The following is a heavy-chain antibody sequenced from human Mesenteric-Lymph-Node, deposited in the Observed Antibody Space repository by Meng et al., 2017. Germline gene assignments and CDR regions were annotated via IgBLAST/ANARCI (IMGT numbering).Heavy chain of an antibody. CDR2: LKSTSDGGTT. V-gene: IGHV3-15*01. CDR1: GFTFSNYW. Sequence: GESLKISCAASGFTFSNYWMSWVRQAPGKGLEWVGRLKSTSDGGTTDYAAPVKGRFTISRDDSKNTLYLQMNSLKTEDTAVYFCTSELWFGEFLRGYWGQGTLVTVSS. D-gene: IGHD3-10*01. CDR3: TSELWFGEFLRGY. J-gene: IGHJ4*02.